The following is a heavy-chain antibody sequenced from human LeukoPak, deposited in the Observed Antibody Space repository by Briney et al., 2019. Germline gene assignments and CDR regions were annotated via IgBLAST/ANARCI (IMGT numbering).Heavy chain of an antibody. J-gene: IGHJ3*02. Sequence: PGRSLRLSCAASGFTFSSYGMHWVRQAPGKGLEWVAVIWDDGSNKYYADSVKGRFTISRDNSKTTLYLQVNSLRAEDTAVYYCARDGNFGSAAFDIWGQGTMVTVSS. V-gene: IGHV3-33*01. D-gene: IGHD3-10*01. CDR2: IWDDGSNK. CDR3: ARDGNFGSAAFDI. CDR1: GFTFSSYG.